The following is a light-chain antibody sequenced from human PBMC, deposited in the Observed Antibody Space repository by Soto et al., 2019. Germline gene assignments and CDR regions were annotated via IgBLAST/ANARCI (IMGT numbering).Light chain of an antibody. J-gene: IGKJ2*01. V-gene: IGKV1-5*01. CDR2: DAS. Sequence: DIQMTQSPSTLSASVGDRVTITCRASQSISSGLAWYQQKPGKAPKLLIYDASSLESGVPSRFSCSGSGTEFTLTISSLQPDDFATYYCQRFNSYSPYTFGQGTKLEIK. CDR1: QSISSG. CDR3: QRFNSYSPYT.